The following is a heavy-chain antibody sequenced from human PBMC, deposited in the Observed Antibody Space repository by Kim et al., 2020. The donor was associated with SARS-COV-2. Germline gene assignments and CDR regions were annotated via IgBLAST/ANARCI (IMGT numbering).Heavy chain of an antibody. CDR3: ASCLGIMGTTRHYYGMDV. CDR2: LWSDGNSA. CDR1: AFSFSKYD. Sequence: GGSLRLSCAASAFSFSKYDMHWVRQAPGKGLEWVATLWSDGNSAFYGDSVKGRFTIYRDNSQSTLYLEMTSLRVDDTAVYYCASCLGIMGTTRHYYGMDVCGQGTTVTVSS. J-gene: IGHJ6*02. D-gene: IGHD1-20*01. V-gene: IGHV3-33*01.